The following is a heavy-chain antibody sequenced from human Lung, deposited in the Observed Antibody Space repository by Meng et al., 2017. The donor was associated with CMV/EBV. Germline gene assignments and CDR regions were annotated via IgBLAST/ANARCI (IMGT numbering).Heavy chain of an antibody. CDR3: TRTWLTGDTYYFDY. CDR2: IRSKSYGGTT. D-gene: IGHD7-27*01. Sequence: LXXAASGFAFGDYAMSWVRQAPGKGLEWVSFIRSKSYGGTTLYAASVKGRFTISRDDSKGVAYLQMNSLRTEDTAVYYCTRTWLTGDTYYFDYWGQGXLVTVSS. CDR1: GFAFGDYA. V-gene: IGHV3-49*04. J-gene: IGHJ4*02.